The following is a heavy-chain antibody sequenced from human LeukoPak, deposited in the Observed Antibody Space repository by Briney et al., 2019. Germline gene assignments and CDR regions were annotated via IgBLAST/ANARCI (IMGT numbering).Heavy chain of an antibody. CDR2: INPNSGGT. J-gene: IGHJ4*03. V-gene: IGHV1-2*02. Sequence: GASVKVSCKASGYTFTGYYMHWARQAPGQGLEWMGWINPNSGGTNHAQKFQGRVAMTRDTSISTAYMELSRLRSDDTAVYYCARDRQPLAASGSEDYFGFWGQGNPVTVSS. D-gene: IGHD6-13*01. CDR1: GYTFTGYY. CDR3: ARDRQPLAASGSEDYFGF.